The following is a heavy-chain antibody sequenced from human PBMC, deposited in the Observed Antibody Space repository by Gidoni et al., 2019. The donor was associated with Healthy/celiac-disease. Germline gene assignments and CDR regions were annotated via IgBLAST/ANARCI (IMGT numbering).Heavy chain of an antibody. Sequence: QLRLVESGGGLVNPAGSLRLPCAASGFTFSDYYMSWIRQAPGKGLEWVSYISSSVSTIYYADSVKGRFTISRDNAKNSLYLQMNSLRAEDTAVYYCARQGKGYYYGMDVWGQGTTVTVSS. CDR3: ARQGKGYYYGMDV. J-gene: IGHJ6*02. V-gene: IGHV3-11*01. CDR1: GFTFSDYY. CDR2: ISSSVSTI.